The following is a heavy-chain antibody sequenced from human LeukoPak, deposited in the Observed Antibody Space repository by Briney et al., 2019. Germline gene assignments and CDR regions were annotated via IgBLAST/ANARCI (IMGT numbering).Heavy chain of an antibody. CDR2: IEQDGSEK. CDR1: GFSFSGYW. J-gene: IGHJ6*02. V-gene: IGHV3-7*01. Sequence: GGSLRLSCAASGFSFSGYWMSWLRQAPGKGLEWVANIEQDGSEKNYVDSVKGRFTISRDNAKNSLSLQMNSLRAEDTAVYYCARARLSMDVWGQGTTVTVSS. CDR3: ARARLSMDV.